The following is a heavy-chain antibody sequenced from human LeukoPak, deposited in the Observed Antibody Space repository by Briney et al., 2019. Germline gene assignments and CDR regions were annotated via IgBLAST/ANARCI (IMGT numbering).Heavy chain of an antibody. CDR3: ARNPGYCSGGSCYYYYGMDV. J-gene: IGHJ6*02. CDR2: IYYSGST. Sequence: KPSETLSLTCTVSGGSISSSSYSWGWIRQPPGKGLEWIGSIYYSGSTYYNPSLKSRVTISVDTSKNQFSLKLSSVTAADTAVYYCARNPGYCSGGSCYYYYGMDVWGQGTTVTVSS. D-gene: IGHD2-15*01. V-gene: IGHV4-39*01. CDR1: GGSISSSSYS.